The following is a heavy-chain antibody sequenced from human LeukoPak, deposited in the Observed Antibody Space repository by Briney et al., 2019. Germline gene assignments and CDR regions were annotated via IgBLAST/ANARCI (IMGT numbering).Heavy chain of an antibody. CDR2: ISGSGGST. CDR1: GFTFSRYA. D-gene: IGHD3-22*01. J-gene: IGHJ4*02. CDR3: ANSCYYDSSGYLIEF. Sequence: PGGSLRLSCAPSGFTFSRYAMTSVRQAPGKGLEWVSVISGSGGSTYYADSVKGRFTISRDNSKNTLYLQMNSLRAEDTDVYYCANSCYYDSSGYLIEFWGQGTLVTVSS. V-gene: IGHV3-23*01.